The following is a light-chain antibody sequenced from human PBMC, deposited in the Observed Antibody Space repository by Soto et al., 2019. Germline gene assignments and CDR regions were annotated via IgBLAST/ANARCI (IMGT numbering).Light chain of an antibody. CDR2: GAS. J-gene: IGKJ1*01. Sequence: ESVLTQSPGTLSLSPGERATLSCRASQSINNNYLAWYQQKPGQTPRLLIYGASNRATGIPDRFSCSGSGTDFTLTISRLEPEDFAGYYCHQYGTPPRTFGQGTKVEIK. CDR3: HQYGTPPRT. CDR1: QSINNNY. V-gene: IGKV3-20*01.